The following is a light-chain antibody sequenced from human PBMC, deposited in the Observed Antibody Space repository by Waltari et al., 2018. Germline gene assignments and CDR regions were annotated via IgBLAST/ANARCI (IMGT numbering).Light chain of an antibody. V-gene: IGLV1-44*01. CDR3: AVWDDSLGGV. Sequence: QSVLTQPPSVSGTPGQRVTISCSGSNSNIGGNFVNWYQQLPGKAPKLLIYNDNRGPSCVPDRCSSSKSGTSAALAITVLQSEDEADYYCAVWDDSLGGVFGGGTKLTVL. J-gene: IGLJ3*02. CDR2: NDN. CDR1: NSNIGGNF.